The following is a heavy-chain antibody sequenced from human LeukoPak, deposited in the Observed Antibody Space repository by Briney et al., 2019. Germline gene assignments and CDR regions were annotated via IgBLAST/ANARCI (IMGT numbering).Heavy chain of an antibody. CDR3: ARIAVSGYSSSWYDY. D-gene: IGHD6-13*01. CDR1: GGSISSYY. V-gene: IGHV4-59*01. J-gene: IGHJ4*02. Sequence: KPSETLSLTCTVSGGSISSYYWSWIRQPPGRGLEWIGYIYYNGGTNYNPSLKSRVAISVDTSKNQFSLRLSSVTAADTAVYFCARIAVSGYSSSWYDYWGQGTLVTVSS. CDR2: IYYNGGT.